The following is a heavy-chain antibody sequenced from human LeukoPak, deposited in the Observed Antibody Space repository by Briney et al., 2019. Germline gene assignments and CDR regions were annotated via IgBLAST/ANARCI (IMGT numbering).Heavy chain of an antibody. J-gene: IGHJ4*02. Sequence: SETLSLTCAVSGGSISSGGYSWSWIRQPPGKGLEWIGYIYDSGSTYYNPSLKSRVTISLDRSKNQFSLKLSSVTAADTAVYYCARGMDIVVVVATPRGLFDYWGQGTLVTVSS. CDR3: ARGMDIVVVVATPRGLFDY. CDR1: GGSISSGGYS. D-gene: IGHD2-15*01. V-gene: IGHV4-30-2*01. CDR2: IYDSGST.